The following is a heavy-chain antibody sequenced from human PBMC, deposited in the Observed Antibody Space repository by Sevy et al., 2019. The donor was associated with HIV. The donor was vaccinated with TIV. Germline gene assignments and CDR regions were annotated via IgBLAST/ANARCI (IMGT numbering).Heavy chain of an antibody. CDR3: AFGGVYQLLANYYFAMDV. D-gene: IGHD2-2*01. Sequence: ASVKVSCKASGGTFSSYSISWVRQAPGQGLEWMGGITRIFGTSNYAQKFQGRVTITAAESTSTAYMELSSLRSEDTAVYYCAFGGVYQLLANYYFAMDVWGQGTTVTVSS. CDR1: GGTFSSYS. V-gene: IGHV1-69*13. CDR2: ITRIFGTS. J-gene: IGHJ6*02.